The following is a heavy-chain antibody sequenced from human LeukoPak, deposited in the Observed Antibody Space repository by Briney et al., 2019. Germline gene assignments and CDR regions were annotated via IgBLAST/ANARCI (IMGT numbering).Heavy chain of an antibody. D-gene: IGHD3-10*01. CDR1: GFTFSGSA. J-gene: IGHJ4*02. V-gene: IGHV3-73*01. CDR3: TGNYYGSGSYADFDY. CDR2: IRSTANGYAT. Sequence: PGGSLRLSCAASGFTFSGSALHWVRQVSGEGLEWVGRIRSTANGYATAYAASVKGRFTISRDDSKNTAYLQMDSLKTEDTAVYYCTGNYYGSGSYADFDYWGQGTLVTVSS.